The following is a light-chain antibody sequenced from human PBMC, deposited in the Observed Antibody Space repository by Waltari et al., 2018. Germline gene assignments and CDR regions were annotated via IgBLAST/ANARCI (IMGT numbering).Light chain of an antibody. CDR1: QSVSSY. Sequence: EIVLTQSPATLSLSPGERATLSCRASQSVSSYLAWYQQKPGQAPRLLIYDASNRATGIPARFSGSGSGTDFTLTISSLEPEDFAVYYCQQRIITFGGGTKVEIK. J-gene: IGKJ4*01. CDR3: QQRIIT. CDR2: DAS. V-gene: IGKV3-11*01.